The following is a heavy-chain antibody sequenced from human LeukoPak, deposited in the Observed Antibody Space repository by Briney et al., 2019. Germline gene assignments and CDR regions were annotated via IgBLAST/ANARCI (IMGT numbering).Heavy chain of an antibody. V-gene: IGHV3-23*01. CDR1: GFTFSSYA. J-gene: IGHJ3*01. D-gene: IGHD3-22*01. CDR2: ISGSGGST. CDR3: ARRPRDTSGYYLGAFEA. Sequence: PGGSLRLSCAASGFTFSSYAMSWVRQAPGKGLEWVSAISGSGGSTYYADSVKGRFTISRDNAKNTLYLHMTSLGAEDTAVYFCARRPRDTSGYYLGAFEAWGQGTTVTVSS.